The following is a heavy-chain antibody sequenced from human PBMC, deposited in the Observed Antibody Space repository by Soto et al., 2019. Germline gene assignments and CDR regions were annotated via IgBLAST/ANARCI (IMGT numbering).Heavy chain of an antibody. J-gene: IGHJ5*02. D-gene: IGHD3-10*01. CDR2: IATYNSNK. Sequence: HLVQSGPEVKKPGASVTVSCKTSGDTFTNFGLSWVRQATGQGLEWMGWIATYNSNKNYAQKFHGRLTLTTDTSTSTGYMELKSLEYDDTAVYFCARVLRGVVNWFDPWGQGTLVTVSS. CDR3: ARVLRGVVNWFDP. CDR1: GDTFTNFG. V-gene: IGHV1-18*01.